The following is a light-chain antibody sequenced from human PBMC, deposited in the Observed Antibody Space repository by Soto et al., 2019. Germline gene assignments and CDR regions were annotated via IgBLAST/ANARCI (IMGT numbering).Light chain of an antibody. Sequence: EIVLSQSPATLSLSPGERATLSCRASQSIRTYLAWYQQKPGQAPRLLIYDASNRATGISARFSGSGSGTDFTLTISSLEPEDFAVYYCQQRSTPFTFGPGTKVAIK. CDR2: DAS. V-gene: IGKV3-11*01. CDR1: QSIRTY. CDR3: QQRSTPFT. J-gene: IGKJ3*01.